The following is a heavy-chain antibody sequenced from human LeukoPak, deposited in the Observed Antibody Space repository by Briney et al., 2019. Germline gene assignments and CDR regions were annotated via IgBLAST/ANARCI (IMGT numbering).Heavy chain of an antibody. CDR3: AKPNRGYNYGYNPDDY. CDR2: ISWNSGSI. CDR1: GFTFDDYA. D-gene: IGHD5-18*01. J-gene: IGHJ4*02. Sequence: GGSLRLSCAASGFTFDDYAMHWVRQAPGKGLEWVSGISWNSGSIGYADSVKGRFTISRDNSKNTLYLQMNSLRAEDTAVYYCAKPNRGYNYGYNPDDYWGQGTLVTVSS. V-gene: IGHV3-9*01.